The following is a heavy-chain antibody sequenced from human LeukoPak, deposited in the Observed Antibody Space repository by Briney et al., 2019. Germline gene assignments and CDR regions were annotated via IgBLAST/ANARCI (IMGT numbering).Heavy chain of an antibody. D-gene: IGHD5-12*01. Sequence: GASVKVSCKASGYTFTSYYMHWVRQAPGQGLEWMGWISAYSTYNGNTNYAQKFQGRVTMTTDTSTSTAYMELRSLRSDDTAVYYCTRDLGQWLLQGIFFDYWGQGTLVTVSS. CDR1: GYTFTSYY. V-gene: IGHV1-18*04. CDR2: ISAYSTYNGNT. J-gene: IGHJ4*02. CDR3: TRDLGQWLLQGIFFDY.